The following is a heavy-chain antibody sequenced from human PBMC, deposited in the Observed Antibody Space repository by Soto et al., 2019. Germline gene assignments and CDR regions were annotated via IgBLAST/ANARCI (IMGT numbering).Heavy chain of an antibody. Sequence: ASVKVSCKASGYTFSGYYMHWVRQAPGQGLEWMGWINPNSGGTNYAQKFQGWVTMTRDTSISTAYMELSRLKSDDTAVYYCAREGDCSSTSCYDYWGQGTLVTVSS. CDR2: INPNSGGT. CDR1: GYTFSGYY. D-gene: IGHD2-2*01. V-gene: IGHV1-2*04. J-gene: IGHJ4*02. CDR3: AREGDCSSTSCYDY.